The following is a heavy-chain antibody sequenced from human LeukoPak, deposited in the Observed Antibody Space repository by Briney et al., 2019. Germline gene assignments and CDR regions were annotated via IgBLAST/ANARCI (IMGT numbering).Heavy chain of an antibody. Sequence: RTSETLSLTCTVSGGSISSGDYYWSWIRQPPGEGLEWIGYIYYSGSTYYNPSLKSRVTISVDTSKNQFSLKLSSVTAADTAVYYCARDPRGALQPAYWGQGTLVTVSS. V-gene: IGHV4-30-4*08. J-gene: IGHJ4*02. CDR2: IYYSGST. CDR3: ARDPRGALQPAY. CDR1: GGSISSGDYY. D-gene: IGHD5-18*01.